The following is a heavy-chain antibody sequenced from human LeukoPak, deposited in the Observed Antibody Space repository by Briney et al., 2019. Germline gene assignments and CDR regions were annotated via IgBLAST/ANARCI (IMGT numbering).Heavy chain of an antibody. D-gene: IGHD3-10*01. CDR3: SRHRRISYYYGSGTFDY. CDR2: IYHSGST. J-gene: IGHJ4*02. Sequence: TSETLSLTCTVSGYSISSGYYWGWIRPPPGKGLEWIGSIYHSGSTNYNPSLKSRVTISVDTSKNQFSLKLSSVTAADTAVYYCSRHRRISYYYGSGTFDYWGQGTLVTVSS. V-gene: IGHV4-38-2*02. CDR1: GYSISSGYY.